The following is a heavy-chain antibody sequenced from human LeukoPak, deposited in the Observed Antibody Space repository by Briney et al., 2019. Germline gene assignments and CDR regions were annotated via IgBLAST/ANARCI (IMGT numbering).Heavy chain of an antibody. V-gene: IGHV6-1*01. CDR1: GDSVSSNSVT. CDR2: TYFRSKGTN. Sequence: SQTLSLTFAISGDSVSSNSVTRDWIRQSPSRGLEWLGRTYFRSKGTNDYAVSLKGRITINPDTSNNQFSLQLNALTPEDAAVYFCARYRTGGLGTGGLDYWGQGILVTVSS. CDR3: ARYRTGGLGTGGLDY. J-gene: IGHJ4*02. D-gene: IGHD7-27*01.